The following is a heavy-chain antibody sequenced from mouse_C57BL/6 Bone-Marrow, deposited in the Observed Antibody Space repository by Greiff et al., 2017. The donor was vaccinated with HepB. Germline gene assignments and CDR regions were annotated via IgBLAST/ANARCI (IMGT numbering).Heavy chain of an antibody. D-gene: IGHD2-1*01. CDR2: IYPGSGST. J-gene: IGHJ2*01. CDR3: ARHGNYFDY. CDR1: GYTFTSYW. Sequence: QVHVKQPGAELVKPGASVKMSCKASGYTFTSYWITWVKQRPGQGLEWIGDIYPGSGSTNYNEKFKSKATLTVDTSSSTAYMQLSSLTSEDSAVYYCARHGNYFDYWGQGTTLTVSS. V-gene: IGHV1-55*01.